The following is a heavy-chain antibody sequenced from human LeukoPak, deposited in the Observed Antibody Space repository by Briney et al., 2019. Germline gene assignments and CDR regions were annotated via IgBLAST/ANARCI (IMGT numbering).Heavy chain of an antibody. V-gene: IGHV1-46*01. CDR3: ARDGGDGYNTD. CDR2: INTSGGST. D-gene: IGHD5-24*01. J-gene: IGHJ4*02. Sequence: GASVKVSCKASGYTFTNYYIQWVRQAPGQGREGMGIINTSGGSTSYAQKFQGRVIMTRDTSTSTVYMELSSLRSEDTAVYYCARDGGDGYNTDWGQGTLVTVSS. CDR1: GYTFTNYY.